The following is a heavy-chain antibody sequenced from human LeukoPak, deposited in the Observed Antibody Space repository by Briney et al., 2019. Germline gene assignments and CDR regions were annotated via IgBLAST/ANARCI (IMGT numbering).Heavy chain of an antibody. J-gene: IGHJ4*02. CDR2: IIPIFGTA. V-gene: IGHV1-69*06. D-gene: IGHD3-22*01. Sequence: SVKVSCKASGGTLSSYAISWVRQAPGQGLEWMGGIIPIFGTANYAQKFQGRVTITADKSTSTAYMELSSLRSEDTAVYYCARDLNYDDSSAAYWGQGTLVTVSS. CDR3: ARDLNYDDSSAAY. CDR1: GGTLSSYA.